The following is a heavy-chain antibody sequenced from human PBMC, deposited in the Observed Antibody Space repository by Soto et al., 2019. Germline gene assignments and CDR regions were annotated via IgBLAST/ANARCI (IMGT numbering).Heavy chain of an antibody. V-gene: IGHV3-21*01. CDR1: GFTFSSYS. J-gene: IGHJ6*02. Sequence: GGSLRLSCAAAGFTFSSYSMNWVLQAPGNGLEWVSSISSSSSYIYYADSVKGRFTISRDNAKDSLYLQVNSLRADDTAVHYCARDADGYSYGFYYYYGMDVWGQGTTVPVSS. CDR3: ARDADGYSYGFYYYYGMDV. CDR2: ISSSSSYI. D-gene: IGHD5-18*01.